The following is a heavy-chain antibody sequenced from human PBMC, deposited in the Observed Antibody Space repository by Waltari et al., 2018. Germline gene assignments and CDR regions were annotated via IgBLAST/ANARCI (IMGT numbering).Heavy chain of an antibody. D-gene: IGHD3-16*01. Sequence: EVHLVESGGALVQPGGSLRLSCAASGFTLSSYWMSWVRQAPGKGLEWVANIKQDGREKNYVDPVKGRFTISRDNAKDSLDLQMSSLRVDDTAVYYCTREGAALDYFDFWGQGTLVTVSS. CDR3: TREGAALDYFDF. J-gene: IGHJ4*02. CDR2: IKQDGREK. CDR1: GFTLSSYW. V-gene: IGHV3-7*01.